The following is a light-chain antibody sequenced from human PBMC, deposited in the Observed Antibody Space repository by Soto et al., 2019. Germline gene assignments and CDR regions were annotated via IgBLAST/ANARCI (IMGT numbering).Light chain of an antibody. CDR3: ADWDDSLDGYV. V-gene: IGLV1-44*01. Sequence: QSVLTQPPSASGTPGQRVTISCSGSSSNIGINTVTWYQQLPGAAPKLLIYTNNQRPSGVPDRFSASKSGTSASLSIGGLQSADEADYYCADWDDSLDGYVFGSGTKLTVL. CDR2: TNN. J-gene: IGLJ1*01. CDR1: SSNIGINT.